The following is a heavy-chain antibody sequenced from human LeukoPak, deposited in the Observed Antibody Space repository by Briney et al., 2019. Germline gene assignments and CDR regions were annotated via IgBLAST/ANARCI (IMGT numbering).Heavy chain of an antibody. CDR2: IYYSGST. J-gene: IGHJ4*02. V-gene: IGHV4-39*01. Sequence: PSETLSLTCTVSGGSISSSSYYWGWIRQPPGKGLEWIGNIYYSGSTYYNPSLKSRVTISVDTSKNQFSLKLSSVTAADTAVYYCARLNYDFWSGLDYWGQGTQVTVSS. CDR3: ARLNYDFWSGLDY. D-gene: IGHD3-3*01. CDR1: GGSISSSSYY.